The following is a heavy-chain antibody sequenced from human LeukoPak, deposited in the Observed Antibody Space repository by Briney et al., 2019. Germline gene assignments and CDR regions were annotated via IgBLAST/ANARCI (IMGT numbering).Heavy chain of an antibody. V-gene: IGHV5-51*01. Sequence: GESLKISCKGSGYTFSSSWIGWVRQMPGKGLEWMGIIYPGDSDTRYSPSFQSQVTISADKSLNTAYLQCSSLKATDTGIYYCARQYGRPFDYWGQGTLVTVSS. CDR3: ARQYGRPFDY. CDR2: IYPGDSDT. CDR1: GYTFSSSW. J-gene: IGHJ4*02. D-gene: IGHD4-17*01.